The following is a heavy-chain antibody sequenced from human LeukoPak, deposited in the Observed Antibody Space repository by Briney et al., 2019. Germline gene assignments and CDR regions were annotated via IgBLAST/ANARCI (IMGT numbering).Heavy chain of an antibody. Sequence: GGSLRLSCAASGFTVSSNYMSWVRQAPGKGLEWVSVIYSGGSTYYADSVKGRFTISRDNSKNTLYLQMNSLRAEDTAVYYCARDRGQQLVSGAFDTWGQGTMVTVSS. D-gene: IGHD6-13*01. CDR3: ARDRGQQLVSGAFDT. CDR1: GFTVSSNY. V-gene: IGHV3-53*01. J-gene: IGHJ3*02. CDR2: IYSGGST.